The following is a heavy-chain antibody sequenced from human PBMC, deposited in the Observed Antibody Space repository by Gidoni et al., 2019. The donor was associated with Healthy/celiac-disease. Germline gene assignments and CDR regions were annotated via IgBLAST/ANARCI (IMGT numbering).Heavy chain of an antibody. V-gene: IGHV3-21*01. Sequence: EVQLVESGGGLVKPGGSLRLSCAASGFIFSSYSMNWVRQAPGKGLEWVSSISSSSSYIYYADSVKGRFTISRDNAKNSLYLQMNSLRAEDTAVYYCARVSGGSYSNYYYYGMDVWGQGTTVTVSS. D-gene: IGHD1-26*01. J-gene: IGHJ6*02. CDR2: ISSSSSYI. CDR3: ARVSGGSYSNYYYYGMDV. CDR1: GFIFSSYS.